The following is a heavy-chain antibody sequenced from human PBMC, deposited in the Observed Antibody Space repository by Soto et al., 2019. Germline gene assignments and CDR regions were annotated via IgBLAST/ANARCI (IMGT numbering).Heavy chain of an antibody. Sequence: EVQLVESGGGLVQPGGSLRLSCAASGFTFSSYDMHWVRQATGKGLEWVSAIGTAGDTYYPGSVKGRFTISRENAKNSLYLQMNSLRADDTAVYYCAREISSSWYNSNYYYGMDVWGQGTTVTVSS. CDR1: GFTFSSYD. V-gene: IGHV3-13*01. D-gene: IGHD6-13*01. J-gene: IGHJ6*02. CDR2: IGTAGDT. CDR3: AREISSSWYNSNYYYGMDV.